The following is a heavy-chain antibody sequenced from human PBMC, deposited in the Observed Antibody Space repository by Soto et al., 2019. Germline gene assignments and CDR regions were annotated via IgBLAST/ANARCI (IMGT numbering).Heavy chain of an antibody. V-gene: IGHV3-23*01. CDR1: GFTFSSYA. CDR2: ISGSGGST. Sequence: GGSLRLSCAASGFTFSSYAMSWVRQAPRKGLEWVSAISGSGGSTYYADSVKGRFTISRDNSKNTLYLQMNSLRAEDTAVYYCAKDSESWYGASDIWGQGTMVTVSS. CDR3: AKDSESWYGASDI. J-gene: IGHJ3*02. D-gene: IGHD6-13*01.